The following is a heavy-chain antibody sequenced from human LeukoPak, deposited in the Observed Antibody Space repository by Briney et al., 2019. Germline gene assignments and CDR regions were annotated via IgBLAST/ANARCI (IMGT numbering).Heavy chain of an antibody. Sequence: GGSLRLSCAASEFSVSNYGMTWVRQAPGKGLEWVSAFSATDSSAQYAESVKGRFTISRDNSKNSLYLQLNSLWDDDTAAYYCARARIAAAGTGAFDVWGQGTMVTVSS. D-gene: IGHD6-13*01. J-gene: IGHJ3*01. CDR2: FSATDSSA. CDR3: ARARIAAAGTGAFDV. CDR1: EFSVSNYG. V-gene: IGHV3-23*01.